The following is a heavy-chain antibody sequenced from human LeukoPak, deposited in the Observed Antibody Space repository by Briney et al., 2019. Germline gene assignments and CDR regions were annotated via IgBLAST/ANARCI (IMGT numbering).Heavy chain of an antibody. CDR1: GLTFSGSA. J-gene: IGHJ4*02. Sequence: QPGGSLRLSCAASGLTFSGSAMSWVRQAPGKGLEWVSLISGSGNSTYYADSVKGRFTISRDNSKNALYLQMNSLRAEDTAVYYCAKVLVLVSANRYYFDYWGQGTLVTVS. CDR3: AKVLVLVSANRYYFDY. CDR2: ISGSGNST. V-gene: IGHV3-23*01. D-gene: IGHD2-15*01.